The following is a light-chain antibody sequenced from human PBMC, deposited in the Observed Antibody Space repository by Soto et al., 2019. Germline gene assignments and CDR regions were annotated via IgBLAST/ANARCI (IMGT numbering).Light chain of an antibody. CDR3: QQYGTSPPIT. J-gene: IGKJ5*01. Sequence: EIVFTQSPGTLSLSPGERATLSCRASQSVSSNYLAWYQQKPGQAPRLLIYGASSRVTGIPDRFSGSGSGTDFTLTISRLEPEDFAVYYCQQYGTSPPITFGQGTRLEIK. V-gene: IGKV3-20*01. CDR1: QSVSSNY. CDR2: GAS.